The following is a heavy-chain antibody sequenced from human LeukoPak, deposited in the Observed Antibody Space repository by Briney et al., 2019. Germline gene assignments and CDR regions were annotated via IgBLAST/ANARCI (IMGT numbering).Heavy chain of an antibody. CDR3: VKDIGSSISSAVFDY. V-gene: IGHV3-43*01. D-gene: IGHD2-2*01. J-gene: IGHJ4*02. CDR1: GLNFPSAW. Sequence: GGSLRLSCAVSGLNFPSAWMNWVRQAPGKGLEWVSLISWDGGRKYYADSVKGRCTISRDNSKDSLHLQMNSLRTEDTALYYCVKDIGSSISSAVFDYWGQGTLVTVSS. CDR2: ISWDGGRK.